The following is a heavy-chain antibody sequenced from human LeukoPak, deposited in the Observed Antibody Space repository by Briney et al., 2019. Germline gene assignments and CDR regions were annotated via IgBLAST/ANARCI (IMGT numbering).Heavy chain of an antibody. CDR1: GFTFSSYA. D-gene: IGHD3-3*01. CDR2: ISGSGGST. Sequence: TGGSLRLSRAASGFTFSSYAMSWVRQAPGKGLEWVSAISGSGGSTYYADSVKVRFTISRDNSKNTLYLQMNSLRAEDTAVYYCAKGDLWSGYPDLDYWGQGTLVTVSS. V-gene: IGHV3-23*01. CDR3: AKGDLWSGYPDLDY. J-gene: IGHJ4*02.